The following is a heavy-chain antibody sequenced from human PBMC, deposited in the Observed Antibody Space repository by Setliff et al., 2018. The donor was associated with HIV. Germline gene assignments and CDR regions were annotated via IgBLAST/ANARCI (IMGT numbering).Heavy chain of an antibody. CDR2: INAGNGNT. V-gene: IGHV1-3*01. Sequence: ASVKVSCKASGYTFATYGIHWVRQDPGQRLEWMGWINAGNGNTKYSQKFQGRVTITRDTSASTAYMELSSLRSEDTAVYYCARNEVYXCSGSYVYWGQGTLVTVSS. CDR3: ARNEVYXCSGSYVY. J-gene: IGHJ4*02. D-gene: IGHD3-10*02. CDR1: GYTFATYG.